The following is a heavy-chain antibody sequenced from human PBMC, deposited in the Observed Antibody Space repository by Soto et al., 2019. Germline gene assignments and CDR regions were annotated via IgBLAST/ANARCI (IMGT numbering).Heavy chain of an antibody. Sequence: QVQLVQSGAEVKKPGAPMKVSCKASGYAFTSYHINWVRQAPGQGLEWMGIINPSGGGTTYAQKFRGRVTMTSDTSTSTVYMELSSLRSEDTAGYFCAREVVVAIDDSPFYGMDVWGQGTTVTVSS. CDR3: AREVVVAIDDSPFYGMDV. CDR1: GYAFTSYH. J-gene: IGHJ6*02. CDR2: INPSGGGT. V-gene: IGHV1-46*01. D-gene: IGHD2-15*01.